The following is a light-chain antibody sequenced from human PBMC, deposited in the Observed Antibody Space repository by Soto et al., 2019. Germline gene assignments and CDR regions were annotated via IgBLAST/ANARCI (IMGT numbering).Light chain of an antibody. J-gene: IGLJ2*01. CDR3: QSYDSSSVI. CDR2: EDN. V-gene: IGLV6-57*01. Sequence: NFMLTQPHSVSESPGKTVTISCTRSSGSIASNYVQWYQQRPGSSPTTMIYEDNRRPSGVPGRFSGSIDSSSNSASLTISGLKTEDEADYYCQSYDSSSVIFGGGTKVTVL. CDR1: SGSIASNY.